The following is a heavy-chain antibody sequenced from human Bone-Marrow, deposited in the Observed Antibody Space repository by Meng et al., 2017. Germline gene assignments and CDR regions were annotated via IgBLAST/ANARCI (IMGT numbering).Heavy chain of an antibody. J-gene: IGHJ4*02. D-gene: IGHD6-13*01. CDR1: GYTFTSYD. V-gene: IGHV1-8*03. CDR3: ARDEDISAAGKLFGDY. CDR2: MNPNSGNT. Sequence: QVERVQSGAEVKKPGASVKVSCKASGYTFTSYDINWVRQATGQGLEWMGWMNPNSGNTGYAQKFQGRVTITRNTSISTAYMELSSLRSEDTAVYYCARDEDISAAGKLFGDYWGQGTLVTVSS.